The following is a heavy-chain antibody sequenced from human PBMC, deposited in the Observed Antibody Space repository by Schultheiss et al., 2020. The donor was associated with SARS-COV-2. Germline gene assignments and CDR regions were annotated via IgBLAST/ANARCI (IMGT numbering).Heavy chain of an antibody. J-gene: IGHJ6*01. CDR3: AREPPLSGYDFWSGYHTLYGMDV. V-gene: IGHV3-30*03. CDR1: GFIFSDYS. CDR2: ISYDGSNK. Sequence: GGSLRLSCAASGFIFSDYSMNWVRQAPGKGLEWVAVISYDGSNKYYADSVKGRFTISRDNSKNTLYLQMNSLRAEDTAVYYCAREPPLSGYDFWSGYHTLYGMDVWGQGTTVTVSS. D-gene: IGHD3-3*01.